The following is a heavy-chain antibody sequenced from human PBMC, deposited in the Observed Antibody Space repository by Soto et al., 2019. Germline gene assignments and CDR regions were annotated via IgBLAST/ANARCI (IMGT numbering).Heavy chain of an antibody. Sequence: GASGKVSCKASCCTLTRSGINWGRQAPGQRLEWMGWISAYNGNTNYAQKLQGRVTMTTDTSTSTAYMELRSLRSDDTAVYYCARDVVGRCYSVCDAFDIWGQGTMVTVSS. CDR2: ISAYNGNT. CDR3: ARDVVGRCYSVCDAFDI. V-gene: IGHV1-18*01. D-gene: IGHD2-15*01. CDR1: CCTLTRSG. J-gene: IGHJ3*02.